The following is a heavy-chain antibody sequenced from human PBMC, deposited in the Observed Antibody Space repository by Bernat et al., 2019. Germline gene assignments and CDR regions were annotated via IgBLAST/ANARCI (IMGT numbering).Heavy chain of an antibody. CDR2: IYNSGST. CDR1: GGSISSGSYY. J-gene: IGHJ4*02. V-gene: IGHV4-39*01. D-gene: IGHD2-15*01. Sequence: QLQMQESGPGLVKPSETLSLTCTVSGGSISSGSYYWTWIRQPPGKGLEWIGNIYNSGSTYYSPSLKSRVTISVDTSKNQFSLKPTSVTAADTAVYYCARRRGGSSECDYWGQGTLVTVSS. CDR3: ARRRGGSSECDY.